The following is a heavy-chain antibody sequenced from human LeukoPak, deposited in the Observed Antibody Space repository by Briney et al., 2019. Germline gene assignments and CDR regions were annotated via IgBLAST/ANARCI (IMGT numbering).Heavy chain of an antibody. J-gene: IGHJ4*02. CDR1: GGSISSYY. CDR3: ARLVAVAGIRYFDY. V-gene: IGHV4-59*08. CDR2: IYYSGST. Sequence: SETLSLTCTVSGGSISSYYWSWIRQPPGKGLEWIGYIYYSGSTNYNPSLKSRVTISVDTSKNQFSLKLSSVTAADTAVYYCARLVAVAGIRYFDYWGQGTLVTVSS. D-gene: IGHD6-19*01.